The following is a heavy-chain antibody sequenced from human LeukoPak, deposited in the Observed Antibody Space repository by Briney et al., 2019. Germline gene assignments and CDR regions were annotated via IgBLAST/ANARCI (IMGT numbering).Heavy chain of an antibody. Sequence: PGGSLRLSCAASGFTFRNYGMHWVRQAPGKGLEWVTFIRYDGSNRYYADSVKGRFTISRDNSKNTLYLQMNSLRAEDTAVYYCAFRGGRLDYYVDYWGQGTLVTVSS. V-gene: IGHV3-30*02. J-gene: IGHJ4*02. CDR2: IRYDGSNR. CDR3: AFRGGRLDYYVDY. CDR1: GFTFRNYG. D-gene: IGHD3-10*01.